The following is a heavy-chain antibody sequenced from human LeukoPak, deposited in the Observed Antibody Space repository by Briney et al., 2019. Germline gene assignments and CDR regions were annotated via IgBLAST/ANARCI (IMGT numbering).Heavy chain of an antibody. CDR2: INPNSGGT. V-gene: IGHV1-2*02. CDR3: ATNLRITEDWFDP. Sequence: GASVKVSCKASGYTFTGYYMHWVRQAPGQGLEWMGWINPNSGGTNYAQKFQGRVTMTRDTSISTAYMELSRLRSEDTAVYYCATNLRITEDWFDPWGQGTLVIVSS. J-gene: IGHJ5*02. D-gene: IGHD3-3*01. CDR1: GYTFTGYY.